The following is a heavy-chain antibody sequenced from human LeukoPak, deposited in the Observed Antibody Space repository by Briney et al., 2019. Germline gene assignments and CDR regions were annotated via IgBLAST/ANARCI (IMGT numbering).Heavy chain of an antibody. V-gene: IGHV3-30*18. Sequence: PGGSLRLSCAASGFTFSSYGMHWVRQAPGKGLEWVAVISYDGSNKYYADSVKGRFTISRDNSKNTLYLQMNSLRAEDTTVYYCAKDSSRVFEYWGQGTLVTVSS. CDR3: AKDSSRVFEY. D-gene: IGHD6-13*01. CDR2: ISYDGSNK. CDR1: GFTFSSYG. J-gene: IGHJ4*02.